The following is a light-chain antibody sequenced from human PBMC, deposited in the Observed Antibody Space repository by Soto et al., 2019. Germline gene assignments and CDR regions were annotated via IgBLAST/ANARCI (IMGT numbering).Light chain of an antibody. CDR3: QQCYIYWT. J-gene: IGKJ1*01. V-gene: IGKV4-1*01. CDR1: RSVLYKSNNKNH. CDR2: WAS. Sequence: DIVMTQSPDSLAVSLVESATMNFKCIRSVLYKSNNKNHLAWYQQKPGQAPQLIIYWASTRESGVPSRFSGSGSGTEFTLSINSLQPDDFATYYCQQCYIYWTFGQGTKVDIK.